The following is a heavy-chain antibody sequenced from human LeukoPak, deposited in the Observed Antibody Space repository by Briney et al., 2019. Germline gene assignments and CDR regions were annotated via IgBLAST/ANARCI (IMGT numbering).Heavy chain of an antibody. CDR3: ARGLALGYSGYDGLDY. J-gene: IGHJ4*02. CDR1: GFTFSSYS. CDR2: ISSSSSYI. Sequence: GVSLRLSCAASGFTFSSYSMNWVRQAPGKGLEWVSSISSSSSYIYYADSVKGRFTISRDNAKNSLYLQMNNLRAEDTAVYYCARGLALGYSGYDGLDYWGQGTLVTVSS. V-gene: IGHV3-21*01. D-gene: IGHD5-12*01.